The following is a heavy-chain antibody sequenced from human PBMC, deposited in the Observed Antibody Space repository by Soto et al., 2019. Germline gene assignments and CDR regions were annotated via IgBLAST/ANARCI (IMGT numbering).Heavy chain of an antibody. Sequence: QTLSLTCAISGDSVSSNSAAWNWIRQSPSRGLEWLGRTYYRSKWISDYAMSVKSRISINPDTSKNLISLHLNSVTPEDTAVYYCARDPPDFTSGFDFWGQGTPVTASS. CDR3: ARDPPDFTSGFDF. CDR1: GDSVSSNSAA. CDR2: TYYRSKWIS. V-gene: IGHV6-1*01. J-gene: IGHJ4*02. D-gene: IGHD1-26*01.